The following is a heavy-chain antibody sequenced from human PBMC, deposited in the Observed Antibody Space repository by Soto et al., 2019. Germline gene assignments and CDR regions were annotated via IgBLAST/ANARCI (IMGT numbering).Heavy chain of an antibody. J-gene: IGHJ1*01. V-gene: IGHV3-30*18. CDR3: AKDEGYGISTSCRGPFEH. Sequence: GGVLRLSCAASGFTFSSYGMHWVRQAPGKGLEWVAVISYDGSNKYYADSVKGRFTISRDNSKNTLYLQMNSLRAEDTAVYYCAKDEGYGISTSCRGPFEHWGPGTLVT. CDR2: ISYDGSNK. D-gene: IGHD2-2*01. CDR1: GFTFSSYG.